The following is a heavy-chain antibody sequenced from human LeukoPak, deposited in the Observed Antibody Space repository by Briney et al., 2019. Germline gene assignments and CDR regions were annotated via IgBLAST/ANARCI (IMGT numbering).Heavy chain of an antibody. J-gene: IGHJ4*02. V-gene: IGHV4-4*02. CDR3: TRESGAFSPFGF. D-gene: IGHD1-26*01. CDR2: VHLNGAT. CDR1: GGSIITTNW. Sequence: SGTLSLTCGVSGGSIITTNWWSWVRQPPGKGLEWIGEVHLNGATNYNPSLESRVSMSIDKSKNQLSLKLSSVTAADTATYYCTRESGAFSPFGFWGQGTLVTVSS.